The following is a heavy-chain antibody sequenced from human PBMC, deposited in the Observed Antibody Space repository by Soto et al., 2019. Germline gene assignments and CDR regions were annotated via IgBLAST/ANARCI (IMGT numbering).Heavy chain of an antibody. CDR1: GFTFSSYG. J-gene: IGHJ4*02. Sequence: QVQLVESGGGVVQPGRSLRLSCAASGFTFSSYGMHWVRQAPGKGLEWVAVIWYDGSNKYYADSVKGRFTISRDNSKNTLYLQMNSLRAEDTAVYYCARGYVPYCTNGVCSPLDYWGQGTLVTVSS. D-gene: IGHD2-8*01. V-gene: IGHV3-33*01. CDR3: ARGYVPYCTNGVCSPLDY. CDR2: IWYDGSNK.